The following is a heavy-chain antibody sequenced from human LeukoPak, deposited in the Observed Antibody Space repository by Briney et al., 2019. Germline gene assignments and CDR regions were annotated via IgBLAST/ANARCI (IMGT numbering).Heavy chain of an antibody. V-gene: IGHV1-18*01. CDR2: VNAYNGNT. CDR3: ARVRWELLGGINYYYYGMDV. J-gene: IGHJ6*02. Sequence: EASVKVSCKASGYTFTSYGISWVRQAPGQGLEWLGWVNAYNGNTAQKLQGRVTMTTDTSTSTAYMELRSLRSDDTAVYYCARVRWELLGGINYYYYGMDVWGQGTTVTVSS. D-gene: IGHD1-26*01. CDR1: GYTFTSYG.